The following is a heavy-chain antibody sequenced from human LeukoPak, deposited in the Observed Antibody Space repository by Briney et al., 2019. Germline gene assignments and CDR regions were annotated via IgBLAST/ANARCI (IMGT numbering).Heavy chain of an antibody. J-gene: IGHJ4*02. CDR3: ARGGSGY. V-gene: IGHV3-48*01. D-gene: IGHD3-10*01. Sequence: GGSLRLSCAASGFTFSSYSMNWVRQAPGKGLEWVSYISSSNSVYYADSVKDRFTISRDNAKNSLYLQMNSLRAEDTAVYYCARGGSGYWGQGTLVTVSS. CDR2: ISSSNSV. CDR1: GFTFSSYS.